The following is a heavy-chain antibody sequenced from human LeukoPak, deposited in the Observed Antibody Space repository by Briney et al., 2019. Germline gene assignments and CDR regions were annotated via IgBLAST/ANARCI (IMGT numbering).Heavy chain of an antibody. CDR2: IYSGGST. J-gene: IGHJ4*02. CDR1: GFTVSSNY. V-gene: IGHV3-53*01. CDR3: AKALGPGSNYFDY. Sequence: GGSLRLSCAASGFTVSSNYMSWVRQAPGKGLEWVSVIYSGGSTYYADSVKGRFTISRDNFKNTLYLQMNSLRAEDTAVYYCAKALGPGSNYFDYWGQGTLVTVSS. D-gene: IGHD3-16*01.